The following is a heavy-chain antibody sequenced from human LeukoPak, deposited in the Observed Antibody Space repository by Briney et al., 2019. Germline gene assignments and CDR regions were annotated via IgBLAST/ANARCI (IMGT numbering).Heavy chain of an antibody. V-gene: IGHV3-33*01. J-gene: IGHJ5*02. CDR2: IWYDASNK. Sequence: GGSLRLSCAASGFTFSSFGMHWVRQAPGKGLEWVAVIWYDASNKYYADSVKGRFTISRDNSKNTLFLPMNSLRDDDTAVYYCVRGVGVSKFNYFDPWGQGTLVIVSS. CDR3: VRGVGVSKFNYFDP. D-gene: IGHD2-2*01. CDR1: GFTFSSFG.